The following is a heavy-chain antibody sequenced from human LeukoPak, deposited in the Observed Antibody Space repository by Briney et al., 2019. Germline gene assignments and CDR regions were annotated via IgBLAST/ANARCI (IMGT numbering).Heavy chain of an antibody. CDR1: GFTVSSNY. J-gene: IGHJ4*02. CDR2: IYSGGST. D-gene: IGHD5-12*01. CDR3: ARESGYDSYFDY. V-gene: IGHV3-53*01. Sequence: VGSLRLSCAASGFTVSSNYMSWVRQAPGKGLEWVSVIYSGGSTYYADSVKGRFTISRDNSKNTLYLQMNSLRAEDTAVYYCARESGYDSYFDYWGQGTLVTVSS.